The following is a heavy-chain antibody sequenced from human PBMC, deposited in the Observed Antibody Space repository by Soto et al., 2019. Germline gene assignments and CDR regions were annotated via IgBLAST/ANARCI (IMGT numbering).Heavy chain of an antibody. CDR1: GFSLSTSGVA. CDR2: IYWDDDK. J-gene: IGHJ5*02. Sequence: QITLKESAPTLVKPTQTLTLTCTFSGFSLSTSGVAVGWIRQPPGKALEWLAVIYWDDDKLYTPSLKSRLTLTKDTSKNQVVLTLTNMDPADTATYYYARAITYNRGWFQNWFDPWGQGTLVTVSS. CDR3: ARAITYNRGWFQNWFDP. V-gene: IGHV2-5*02. D-gene: IGHD6-19*01.